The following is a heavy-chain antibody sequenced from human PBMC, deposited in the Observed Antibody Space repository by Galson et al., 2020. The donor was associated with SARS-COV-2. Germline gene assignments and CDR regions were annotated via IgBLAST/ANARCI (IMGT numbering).Heavy chain of an antibody. D-gene: IGHD6-13*01. CDR3: ARGIRAATWLAKYYYYMDV. CDR2: INHSGST. V-gene: IGHV4-34*01. Sequence: SETLSLTCAVYGGSFSGYYWSWIRQPPGKGLEWIGEINHSGSTNYNPSLTSRVTISTDTSKNQFSLKLSSVTAADAAVYYCARGIRAATWLAKYYYYMDVWGRGTTVTVSS. CDR1: GGSFSGYY. J-gene: IGHJ6*03.